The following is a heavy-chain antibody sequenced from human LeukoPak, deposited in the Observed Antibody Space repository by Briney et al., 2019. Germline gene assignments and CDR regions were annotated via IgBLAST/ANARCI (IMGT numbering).Heavy chain of an antibody. CDR3: ASLRVGYDILTGYYRGY. Sequence: GGSLRLSCAASGFTFSSYWMHWVRHAPGKGLVWVSRINCDGSSTSYADSVKGRFTISRDNAKNTLYLQMNSLRAEDTAVYYCASLRVGYDILTGYYRGYWGQGTLVTVSS. D-gene: IGHD3-9*01. V-gene: IGHV3-74*01. J-gene: IGHJ4*02. CDR1: GFTFSSYW. CDR2: INCDGSST.